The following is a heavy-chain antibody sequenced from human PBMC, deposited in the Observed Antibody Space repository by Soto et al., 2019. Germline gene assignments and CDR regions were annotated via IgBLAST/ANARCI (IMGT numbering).Heavy chain of an antibody. J-gene: IGHJ4*01. CDR1: GHSISSGAYY. V-gene: IGHV4-30-4*01. CDR2: IYYSGTT. D-gene: IGHD3-10*01. CDR3: ATVALGESVFD. Sequence: QVQLQESGPGLVKPSQTLSLTCTVSGHSISSGAYYWSWVRQCPGKGLEWIGSIYYSGTTYYKPSLKSRIIMSVDTSRNQLSLKLXXXXXXXXXVYFCATVALGESVFD.